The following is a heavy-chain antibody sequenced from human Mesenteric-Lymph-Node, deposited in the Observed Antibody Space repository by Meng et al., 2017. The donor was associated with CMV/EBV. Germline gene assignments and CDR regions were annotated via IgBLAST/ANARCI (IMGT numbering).Heavy chain of an antibody. V-gene: IGHV3-21*04. J-gene: IGHJ4*02. CDR2: ISFTSSFI. CDR3: ASRRGDY. CDR1: GFTFGRHG. Sequence: GESLKISCVGSGFTFGRHGMIWVRQAPGKGLEWVSAISFTSSFIYYADSLKGRITISRDNDKNSVYLQMDSLRAEDTAVYYCASRRGDYWGQGTLVTVSS. D-gene: IGHD1-14*01.